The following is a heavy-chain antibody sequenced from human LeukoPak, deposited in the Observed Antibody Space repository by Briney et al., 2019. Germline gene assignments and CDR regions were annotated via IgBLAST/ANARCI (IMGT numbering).Heavy chain of an antibody. D-gene: IGHD3-10*01. CDR2: IIPIFGTA. CDR1: GGTFCSYA. CDR3: ASSYGSGSGYYYYYYMDV. Sequence: ASVKVSCKASGGTFCSYAISWVRQAPGQGLEWMGGIIPIFGTANYAQKFQGRVTITTDESTSTAYMELSSLRSEDTAVYYCASSYGSGSGYYYYYYMDVWGKGTTVTVSS. J-gene: IGHJ6*03. V-gene: IGHV1-69*05.